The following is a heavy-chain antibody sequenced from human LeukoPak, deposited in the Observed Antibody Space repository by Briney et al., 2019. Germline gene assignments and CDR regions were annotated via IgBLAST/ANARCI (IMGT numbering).Heavy chain of an antibody. V-gene: IGHV7-4-1*02. J-gene: IGHJ4*02. D-gene: IGHD3-22*01. CDR1: GYAFTSYA. Sequence: ASVKVSCKASGYAFTSYAMNWVRQAPGQGLEWMGWINTNTGNPTYAQGFTGRFVFSLDTSVSTAYLQISSLEAEDTAVYYCARGVDMGYYYDSSGYSYWGQGTLVTVSS. CDR2: INTNTGNP. CDR3: ARGVDMGYYYDSSGYSY.